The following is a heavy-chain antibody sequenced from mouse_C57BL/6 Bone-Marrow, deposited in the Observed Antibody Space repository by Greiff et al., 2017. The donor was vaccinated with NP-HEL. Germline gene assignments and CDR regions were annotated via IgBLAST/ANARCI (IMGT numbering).Heavy chain of an antibody. CDR3: ARGDYYGSYAMDY. CDR1: GFTFSDYG. Sequence: EVQRVESGGGLVKPGGSLKLSCAASGFTFSDYGMHWVRQAPEKGLEWVAYISSGSSTIYYADTVKGRFTISRDNAKNTLFLQMTSLRSEDTAMYYCARGDYYGSYAMDYWGQGTSVTVSS. J-gene: IGHJ4*01. CDR2: ISSGSSTI. V-gene: IGHV5-17*01. D-gene: IGHD1-1*01.